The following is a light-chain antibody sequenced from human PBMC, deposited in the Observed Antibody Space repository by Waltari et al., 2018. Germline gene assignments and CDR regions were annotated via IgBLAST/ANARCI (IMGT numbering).Light chain of an antibody. Sequence: QSVLTQPPSVSAAPGQRVTISCSGGSPNIGNNYVSWYRQFPGTAPKLLLYENTGRPSGIPGRFSGSNSGTSATLDITGLQAGDEADYYCGTWDSSLSGAVFGGGTHLTVL. CDR2: ENT. V-gene: IGLV1-51*02. CDR1: SPNIGNNY. CDR3: GTWDSSLSGAV. J-gene: IGLJ7*01.